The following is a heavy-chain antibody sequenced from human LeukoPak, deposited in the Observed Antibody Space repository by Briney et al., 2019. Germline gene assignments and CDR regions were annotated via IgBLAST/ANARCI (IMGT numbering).Heavy chain of an antibody. D-gene: IGHD5-18*01. CDR1: GGSISSGGYY. V-gene: IGHV4-61*08. CDR2: IYYSGST. Sequence: SETLSLTCTVSGGSISSGGYYWSWIRQHPGKGLEWIGYIYYSGSTDYNPSLKSRVIISIDTSKNQFSLRLSSVTAADTAVYYCARENDRYGRIDYWGQGTQVTVSS. J-gene: IGHJ4*02. CDR3: ARENDRYGRIDY.